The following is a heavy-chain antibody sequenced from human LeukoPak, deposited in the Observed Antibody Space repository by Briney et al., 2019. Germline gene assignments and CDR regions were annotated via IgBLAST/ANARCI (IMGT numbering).Heavy chain of an antibody. CDR3: ARLWFGELLLRGYNWFDP. V-gene: IGHV5-51*01. CDR1: GYSFTSYR. CDR2: IYPGDSDT. D-gene: IGHD3-10*01. Sequence: GESLKISRKGSGYSFTSYRIGWVRQMPGKGLEWMGIIYPGDSDTRYSPSFQGQVTISADKSISTAYLQWSSLKASDTAMYYCARLWFGELLLRGYNWFDPWGQGTLVTVSS. J-gene: IGHJ5*02.